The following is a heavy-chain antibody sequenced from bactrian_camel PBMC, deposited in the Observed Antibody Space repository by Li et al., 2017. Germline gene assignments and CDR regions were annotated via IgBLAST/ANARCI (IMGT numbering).Heavy chain of an antibody. Sequence: HVQLVESGGGSVQAGGSLRISCVVSGYTNSRYCTGWFRQYSGKEREGVAAIYSAEYTSYADSVKGRFTISRDNAKNTLYLQMNNLKPEDTGTYYCAADFDFCGSIATTHLLAYKWGQGTQVTVS. D-gene: IGHD4*01. CDR1: GYTNSRYC. J-gene: IGHJ4*01. CDR2: IYSAEYT. CDR3: AADFDFCGSIATTHLLAYK. V-gene: IGHV3S26*01.